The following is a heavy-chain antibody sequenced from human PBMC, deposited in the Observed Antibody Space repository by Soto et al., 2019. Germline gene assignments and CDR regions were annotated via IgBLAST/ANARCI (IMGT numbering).Heavy chain of an antibody. J-gene: IGHJ4*02. CDR2: ISPKSTYR. CDR1: GFPFSDYY. Sequence: GGSLRLSCATSGFPFSDYYMSWIRQAPGKGLEWLSHISPKSTYRNYADSVKGRFTISRDNTKSSLFLQMNSLGVEDTAVYYCTRGGGGGLFEHWGQGVLVTVCS. D-gene: IGHD2-21*01. V-gene: IGHV3-11*06. CDR3: TRGGGGGLFEH.